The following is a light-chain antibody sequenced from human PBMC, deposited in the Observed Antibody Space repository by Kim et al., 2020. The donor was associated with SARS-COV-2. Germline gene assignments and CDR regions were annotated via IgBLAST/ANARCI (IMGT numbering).Light chain of an antibody. CDR1: QRVKINY. CDR2: AAS. Sequence: LSPGERTTLSCRASQRVKINYLAWYQQKPGQAPRLLIYAASTRATGIPDRFSGSGSGTDFSLTINGLETEDLAVYYCQQYGSTPCTFGQGTKLEI. CDR3: QQYGSTPCT. J-gene: IGKJ2*02. V-gene: IGKV3-20*01.